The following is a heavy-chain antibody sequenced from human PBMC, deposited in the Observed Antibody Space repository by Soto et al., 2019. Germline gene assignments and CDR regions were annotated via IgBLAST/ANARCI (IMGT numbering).Heavy chain of an antibody. D-gene: IGHD3-9*01. CDR2: IDPSDSYT. CDR3: ARHRADYDILTGYYYYYYGMDV. J-gene: IGHJ6*01. Sequence: GESLKISWKGSGYSFTSYWSSWVRQMPGKGLEWMGRIDPSDSYTNYSPSFQGHVTISADKSISTAYLQWSSLKASDTAMYYCARHRADYDILTGYYYYYYGMDVWGQGPTVTVPS. CDR1: GYSFTSYW. V-gene: IGHV5-10-1*01.